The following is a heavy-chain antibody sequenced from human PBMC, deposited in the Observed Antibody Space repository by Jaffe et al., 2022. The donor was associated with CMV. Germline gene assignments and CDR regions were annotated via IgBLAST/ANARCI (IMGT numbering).Heavy chain of an antibody. CDR2: ISSSSSYI. D-gene: IGHD2-2*01. V-gene: IGHV3-21*01. CDR3: ASRSSTSYRGAFDI. CDR1: GFTFSSYS. Sequence: EVQLVESGGGLVKPGGSLRLSCAASGFTFSSYSMNWVRQAPGKGLEWVSSISSSSSYIYYADSVKGRFTISRDNAKNSLYLQMNSLRAEDTAVYYCASRSSTSYRGAFDIWGQGTMVTVSS. J-gene: IGHJ3*02.